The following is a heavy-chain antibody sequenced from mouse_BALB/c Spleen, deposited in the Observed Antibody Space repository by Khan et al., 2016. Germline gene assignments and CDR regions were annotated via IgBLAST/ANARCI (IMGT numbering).Heavy chain of an antibody. CDR2: INYSGST. V-gene: IGHV3-2*02. J-gene: IGHJ2*01. Sequence: EVQLQESGPGLVKPSQSLSLTCTVTGYSITSDYAGNWIRQFPGNRLEWMGFINYSGSTSYNPSLKSRNSITRDTSKNQVFLQLISVTTEDTATYFCARAYYGSSYFAYWGQGTTLTVSS. CDR3: ARAYYGSSYFAY. D-gene: IGHD1-1*01. CDR1: GYSITSDYA.